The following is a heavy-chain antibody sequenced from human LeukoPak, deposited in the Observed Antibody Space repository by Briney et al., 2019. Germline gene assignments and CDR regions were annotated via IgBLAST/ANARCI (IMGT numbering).Heavy chain of an antibody. J-gene: IGHJ4*02. CDR1: GGSISSYY. Sequence: SETLSFTCTVSGGSISSYYWSWLRQPPGKGLEWIGYIYYSGSTNYNPSLKSRVTISVDTSKNQFSLKLSSVTAADTAVYYCARSSAYCGGDCPGSADYWGQGTLVTVSS. CDR2: IYYSGST. CDR3: ARSSAYCGGDCPGSADY. D-gene: IGHD2-21*02. V-gene: IGHV4-59*08.